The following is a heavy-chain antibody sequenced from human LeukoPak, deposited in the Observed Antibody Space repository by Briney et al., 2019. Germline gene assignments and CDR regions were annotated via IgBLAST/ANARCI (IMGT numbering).Heavy chain of an antibody. V-gene: IGHV4-38-2*01. Sequence: SETLSLTCAVSGYSIGRGYYWGWIRQPPGKGLDWIGSVYHSGSTHYNPSLKSRVTISVDTSKNQFSLKLTSVTAADTAVYYCARHPITIFGVVLAYFDYWGQGTLVTVSS. CDR2: VYHSGST. CDR1: GYSIGRGYY. J-gene: IGHJ4*02. CDR3: ARHPITIFGVVLAYFDY. D-gene: IGHD3-3*01.